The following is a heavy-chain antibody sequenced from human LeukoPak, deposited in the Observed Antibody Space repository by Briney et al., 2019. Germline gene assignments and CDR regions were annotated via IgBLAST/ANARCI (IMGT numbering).Heavy chain of an antibody. Sequence: ASVKVSCKASGYTFSNYYMHWVRQAPGQGLEWMGWINPNSGGTNFAQNFQSRVTITRDTSISTAYMELSGLRSDDTAGDYCARQNGYNPDYWGPGTLVTVAS. CDR1: GYTFSNYY. D-gene: IGHD5-24*01. V-gene: IGHV1-2*02. CDR2: INPNSGGT. J-gene: IGHJ4*02. CDR3: ARQNGYNPDY.